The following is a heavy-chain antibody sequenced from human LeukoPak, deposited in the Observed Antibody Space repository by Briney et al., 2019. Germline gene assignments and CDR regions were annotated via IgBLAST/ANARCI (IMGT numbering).Heavy chain of an antibody. V-gene: IGHV3-21*04. CDR1: GFTFSSYS. D-gene: IGHD3-10*01. J-gene: IGHJ5*02. CDR2: ISSSSSYI. Sequence: PGGSLRLSCAASGFTFSSYSMNWVRQAPGKGLEWVSPISSSSSYIYYADSVKGRFTISRDNSKNTLYLQMSSLRAEDTAVYYCAKDPPAYYYGSGSSDNWFDPWGQGTLVTVSS. CDR3: AKDPPAYYYGSGSSDNWFDP.